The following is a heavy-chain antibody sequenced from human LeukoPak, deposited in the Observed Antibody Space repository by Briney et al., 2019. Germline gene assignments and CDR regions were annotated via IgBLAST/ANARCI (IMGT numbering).Heavy chain of an antibody. CDR2: IYYSGST. J-gene: IGHJ4*02. CDR1: GGSISSSSYY. D-gene: IGHD6-19*01. CDR3: ARDSSGWYAVFDY. V-gene: IGHV4-39*07. Sequence: SETLSLTCTVSGGSISSSSYYWGWIRQPPGKGLEWIGSIYYSGSTYYNPSLKSRVTISVDTSKNQFSLKLSSVTAADTAVYYCARDSSGWYAVFDYWGQGTLVTVSS.